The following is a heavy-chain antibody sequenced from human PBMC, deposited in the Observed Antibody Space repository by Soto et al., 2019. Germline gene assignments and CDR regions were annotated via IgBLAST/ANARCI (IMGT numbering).Heavy chain of an antibody. V-gene: IGHV4-4*02. CDR2: IYHSGTI. CDR3: AGGGNFRSDF. J-gene: IGHJ4*02. D-gene: IGHD1-26*01. Sequence: QVQLQESGPGLVNPSGTLSLICAVSGDSISSDYWWTWVRQPPGKGLEWIGEIYHSGTINYNPSHKSRVTISVDKSKNQVSLNVKSVTAADTAVYHCAGGGNFRSDFWGQGILVTVSS. CDR1: GDSISSDYW.